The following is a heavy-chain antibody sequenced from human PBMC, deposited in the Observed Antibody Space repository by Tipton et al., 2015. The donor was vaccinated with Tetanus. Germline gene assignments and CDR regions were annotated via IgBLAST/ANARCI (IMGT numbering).Heavy chain of an antibody. CDR2: ISYYGSNK. J-gene: IGHJ4*02. D-gene: IGHD4-17*01. CDR3: ARGPYLYGDYYFDY. Sequence: SLRLSCAASGFTFNNYAMHWVRQAPGKGLEWVAVISYYGSNKNGAESVKGRLTISRDNSNNTLYVQMDSLRAEDTAVYYCARGPYLYGDYYFDYWGRGTLVTVSS. V-gene: IGHV3-30-3*01. CDR1: GFTFNNYA.